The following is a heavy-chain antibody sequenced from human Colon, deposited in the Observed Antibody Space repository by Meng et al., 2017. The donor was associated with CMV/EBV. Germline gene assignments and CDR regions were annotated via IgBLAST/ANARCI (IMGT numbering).Heavy chain of an antibody. V-gene: IGHV1-2*02. CDR2: IYPQDGGT. Sequence: QVQPGQAGTEVKEPGASVNVSCKTSGYTFTANHLHWVRQAPGQGLEWMGWIYPQDGGTYFAQKFQDRVTLTRDTSITTAYMELSGLTSDDTAIYYCVRESWYFDFWGEGTLVTVSS. CDR1: GYTFTANH. J-gene: IGHJ4*02. CDR3: VRESWYFDF. D-gene: IGHD6-13*01.